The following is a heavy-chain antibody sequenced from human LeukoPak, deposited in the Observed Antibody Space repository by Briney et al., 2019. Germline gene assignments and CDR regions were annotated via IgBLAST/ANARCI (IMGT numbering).Heavy chain of an antibody. V-gene: IGHV3-11*01. Sequence: GGSLRLSCAASGYTFSDYYMSWIPEALGKGLGWVSYISSSGSTIYYADSVKGRFTISRDNAKNSLYLQMNSLRAEDTAVYYCARGSYYYFDYWGQGTLVTVSS. CDR3: ARGSYYYFDY. J-gene: IGHJ4*02. CDR2: ISSSGSTI. CDR1: GYTFSDYY. D-gene: IGHD1-26*01.